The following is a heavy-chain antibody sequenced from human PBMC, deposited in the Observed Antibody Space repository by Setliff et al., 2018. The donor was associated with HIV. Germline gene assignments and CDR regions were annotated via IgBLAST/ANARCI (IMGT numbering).Heavy chain of an antibody. CDR2: TSSSGATI. CDR1: GFTFSSYS. CDR3: ARDLDPYFAMAV. Sequence: GGSLRLSCAASGFTFSSYSMNWVRQAPGKGLDWVSYTSSSGATIYYADSVKGRFTIYRDNTKNSLYLQMNILRTEDTAVYYCARDLDPYFAMAVWGQGTTVTVSS. J-gene: IGHJ6*02. V-gene: IGHV3-48*04.